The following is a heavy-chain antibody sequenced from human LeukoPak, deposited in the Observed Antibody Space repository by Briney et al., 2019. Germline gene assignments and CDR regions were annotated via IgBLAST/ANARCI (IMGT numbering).Heavy chain of an antibody. D-gene: IGHD3-3*01. CDR1: GFTFSSYW. Sequence: GGSLRLSCAASGFTFSSYWMSWVRQAPGKGLEWVANIKQDGSEKYYVDSVKGRFTISRDNAKNSLYLQMNSLRAEDTAVYYCARVKYYDFWSGYYTGFDYWGQGTLVTVSS. V-gene: IGHV3-7*01. J-gene: IGHJ4*02. CDR2: IKQDGSEK. CDR3: ARVKYYDFWSGYYTGFDY.